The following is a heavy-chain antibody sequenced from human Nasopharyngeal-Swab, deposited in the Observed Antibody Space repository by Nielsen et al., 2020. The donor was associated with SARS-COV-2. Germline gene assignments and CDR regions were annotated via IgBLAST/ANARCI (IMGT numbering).Heavy chain of an antibody. Sequence: KVSCKGSGYSFTSYYIIWVRQMPGKGLEWMGIIYPGDSDVRYSPSFQGRVTISADKSINTAYIQWSSLKASDTAIYYCARRVSSSGFDAFDIWGQGTLVTVSS. V-gene: IGHV5-51*01. D-gene: IGHD3-22*01. CDR1: GYSFTSYY. CDR2: IYPGDSDV. CDR3: ARRVSSSGFDAFDI. J-gene: IGHJ3*02.